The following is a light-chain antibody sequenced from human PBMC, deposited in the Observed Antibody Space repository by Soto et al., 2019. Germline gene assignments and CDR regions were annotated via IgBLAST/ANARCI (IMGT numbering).Light chain of an antibody. J-gene: IGKJ2*01. CDR1: QSVSIY. V-gene: IGKV1-39*01. CDR3: QQSYSTPT. Sequence: DIQMTQSPSSLSASVGDRVTITCRTSQSVSIYVNWYQQKPGKAPILLIYASSSLQSGVPSRFSGSGSGTDFTLTISSLEPEDFATCYCQQSYSTPTFGQGTKVEIK. CDR2: ASS.